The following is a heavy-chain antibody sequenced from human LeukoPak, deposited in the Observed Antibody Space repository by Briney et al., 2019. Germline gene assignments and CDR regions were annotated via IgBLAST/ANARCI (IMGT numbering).Heavy chain of an antibody. Sequence: GGSLRLSCAASGFTFTGYDMHWVRQAIGKGLEWVSTIGTAGDTYYPGSVKGRFTSSRENARNSLYLHLNNLRAGGTAVYYCTRSSYDSSGSYYFDYWGQGTLVTVSS. CDR3: TRSSYDSSGSYYFDY. D-gene: IGHD3-22*01. CDR2: IGTAGDT. J-gene: IGHJ4*02. CDR1: GFTFTGYD. V-gene: IGHV3-13*01.